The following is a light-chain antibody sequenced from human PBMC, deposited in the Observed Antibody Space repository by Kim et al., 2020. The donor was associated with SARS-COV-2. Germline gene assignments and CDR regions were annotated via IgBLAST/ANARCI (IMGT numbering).Light chain of an antibody. CDR1: QDIANS. Sequence: ASVVDRVTITRRASQDIANSLAWYQQKPGKVPKLLIYAASTLQSGVPSRFSGSGSGTQFTLTIGSLQTEDVATYYCQKYNSAPWTFGPGTKVDIK. CDR3: QKYNSAPWT. J-gene: IGKJ1*01. CDR2: AAS. V-gene: IGKV1-27*01.